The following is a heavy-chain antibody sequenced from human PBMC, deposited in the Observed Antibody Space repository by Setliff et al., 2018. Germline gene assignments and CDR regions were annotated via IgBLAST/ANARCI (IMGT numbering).Heavy chain of an antibody. CDR2: IDPRDDFT. CDR3: AKDQNSGSYEVTFDY. CDR1: GYSFSDFY. V-gene: IGHV1-69-2*01. D-gene: IGHD1-26*01. J-gene: IGHJ4*02. Sequence: ASVKVSCKASGYSFSDFYMHWVRQVPGEGLEALGRIDPRDDFTVYAERFKDRLTITADTSTDTSYMEMSSLRFEDTAVYYCAKDQNSGSYEVTFDYWGQGTLVTVSS.